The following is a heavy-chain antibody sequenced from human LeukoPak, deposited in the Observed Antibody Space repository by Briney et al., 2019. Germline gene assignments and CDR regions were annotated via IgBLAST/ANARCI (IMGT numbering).Heavy chain of an antibody. Sequence: SETLSLTCTVSGGSISSGDYYWSWIRQPPGKGLEWIGYIYYSGSTNYNPSLKSRVTISVDTSKNQFSLKLSSVTAADTAVYYCASVPNRLKYSRQWLEIDYWGQGTLVTVSS. D-gene: IGHD6-19*01. CDR2: IYYSGST. V-gene: IGHV4-61*08. J-gene: IGHJ4*02. CDR3: ASVPNRLKYSRQWLEIDY. CDR1: GGSISSGDYY.